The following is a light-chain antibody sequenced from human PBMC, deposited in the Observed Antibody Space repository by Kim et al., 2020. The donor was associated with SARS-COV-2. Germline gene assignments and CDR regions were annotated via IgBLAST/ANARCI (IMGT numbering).Light chain of an antibody. CDR2: DVS. V-gene: IGLV2-11*01. J-gene: IGLJ1*01. Sequence: QSALTQPRSVSGSPGQSVTISCTGTSSDVGGYNYVSWYQQHPGKAPKLMIYDVSKRPSGVPDRFSGSKSGNTASLTISGLQAEDEADYYCCSYAGSYTFLCGTWTKVTLL. CDR1: SSDVGGYNY. CDR3: CSYAGSYTFL.